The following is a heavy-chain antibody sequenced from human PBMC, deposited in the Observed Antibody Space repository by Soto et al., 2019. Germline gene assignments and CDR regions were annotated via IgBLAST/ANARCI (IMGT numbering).Heavy chain of an antibody. J-gene: IGHJ2*01. CDR1: GGTFSCYT. Sequence: QVQLVQSGAEVKKPGSSVTVSCKASGGTFSCYTISWVRQAPGRGLEWMGGIIPIFGTANYAQKFQGRVTITADESTSTAYMELSSLRSEDTAVYYCARGNHRWLQLWYFDLWGRGTLVTVSS. CDR3: ARGNHRWLQLWYFDL. V-gene: IGHV1-69*12. CDR2: IIPIFGTA. D-gene: IGHD5-12*01.